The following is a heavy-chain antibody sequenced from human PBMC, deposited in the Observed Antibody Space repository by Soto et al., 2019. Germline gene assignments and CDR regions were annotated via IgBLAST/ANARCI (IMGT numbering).Heavy chain of an antibody. CDR1: GGTFSSYA. Sequence: SVKVSCKASGGTFSSYAISWVRQAPGQGLEWMGGIIPIFGTANYAQKFQGRVTITADESTSTAYMELSSLRSEDTAVYYCVSSAAEWLFRYFDYWGQGTLVTVSS. CDR3: VSSAAEWLFRYFDY. D-gene: IGHD3-3*01. V-gene: IGHV1-69*13. J-gene: IGHJ4*02. CDR2: IIPIFGTA.